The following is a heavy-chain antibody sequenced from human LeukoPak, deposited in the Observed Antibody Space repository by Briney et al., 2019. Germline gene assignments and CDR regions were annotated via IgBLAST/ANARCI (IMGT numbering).Heavy chain of an antibody. CDR2: IFHSGNT. CDR3: ARGLPDGYNSYYFDY. D-gene: IGHD5-24*01. Sequence: SETLSLTCIVSGGSIRSDDCYWSWIRQSPGMGLEWIGYIFHSGNTFYNPSLKSRVTISVDTSKNQFSLKLSSVTAADTAVYYCARGLPDGYNSYYFDYWGQGTLVTVSS. V-gene: IGHV4-30-4*01. J-gene: IGHJ4*02. CDR1: GGSIRSDDCY.